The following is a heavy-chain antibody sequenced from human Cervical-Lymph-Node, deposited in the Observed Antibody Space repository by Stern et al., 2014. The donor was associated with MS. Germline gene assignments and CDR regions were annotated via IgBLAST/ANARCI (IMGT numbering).Heavy chain of an antibody. CDR1: GFTFDDYA. D-gene: IGHD2-2*03. J-gene: IGHJ4*02. V-gene: IGHV3-9*01. Sequence: EVQLVESGGGLVQPGRSLRLSCAASGFTFDDYAMHWVRQAPGKGLEWVSGISWNSGSIGYAVSVKGRFTIYRDNAKNSLYLQMNSLRSEDTALYYCAKETWMYYFDYWCQGTLVTVSS. CDR2: ISWNSGSI. CDR3: AKETWMYYFDY.